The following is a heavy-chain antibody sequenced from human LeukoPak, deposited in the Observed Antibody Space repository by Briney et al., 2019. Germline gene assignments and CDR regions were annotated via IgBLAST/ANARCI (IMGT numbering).Heavy chain of an antibody. CDR3: ARGDGGNSGY. CDR2: IYYSGST. V-gene: IGHV4-59*01. Sequence: PSETLSLTCTVSGVSTSSYYWSWIRQPPGKGLEWIGYIYYSGSTNYNPSLKNRVTISVETSKNQFSLKLSSVTAADTAVYYCARGDGGNSGYWGQGTLVTVSS. J-gene: IGHJ4*02. CDR1: GVSTSSYY. D-gene: IGHD4-23*01.